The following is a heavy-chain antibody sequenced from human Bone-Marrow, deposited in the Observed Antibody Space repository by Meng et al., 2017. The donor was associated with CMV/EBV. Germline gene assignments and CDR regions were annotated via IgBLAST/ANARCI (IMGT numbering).Heavy chain of an antibody. J-gene: IGHJ4*02. CDR3: AKYSAVGERLYYFDY. V-gene: IGHV3-23*01. CDR1: GFTFSDYY. CDR2: ISASAGGT. D-gene: IGHD2-21*01. Sequence: GESLKISCAASGFTFSDYYMSWIRQAPGKGLEWVSAISASAGGTYYADSVKGRFTISRDNAKNTLYLQMNSLRAEDTAVYYCAKYSAVGERLYYFDYWGQGTLVIVSS.